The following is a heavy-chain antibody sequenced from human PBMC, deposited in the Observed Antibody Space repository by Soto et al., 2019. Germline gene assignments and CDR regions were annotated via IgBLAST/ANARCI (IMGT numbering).Heavy chain of an antibody. D-gene: IGHD6-19*01. J-gene: IGHJ4*02. CDR2: ISYDGSNK. Sequence: QVQLVESGGGVVQPGRSLRLSCAASGFTFSSYGMHWVRQAPGKGLEWVAVISYDGSNKYYADSVKGRFTISRDNSKNTLYLQMNSLRAEDTAVYYCAKSLGGGSGFDYWDQGTLVTVSS. CDR3: AKSLGGGSGFDY. CDR1: GFTFSSYG. V-gene: IGHV3-30*18.